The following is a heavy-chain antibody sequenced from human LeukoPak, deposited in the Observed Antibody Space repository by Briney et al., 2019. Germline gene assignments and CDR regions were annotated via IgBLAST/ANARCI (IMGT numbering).Heavy chain of an antibody. CDR1: GFTFSDYY. Sequence: GGYLRLSCAASGFTFSDYYMSWIRQAPGKGLEWVSYISSSGSTIYYADSVKGRFTITRVNAKNSLYLQMNSLRAEDTAVYYCATRGDSIVVVPAADFYYYYGMDVWGQGTTVTVSS. D-gene: IGHD2-2*01. V-gene: IGHV3-11*01. J-gene: IGHJ6*02. CDR2: ISSSGSTI. CDR3: ATRGDSIVVVPAADFYYYYGMDV.